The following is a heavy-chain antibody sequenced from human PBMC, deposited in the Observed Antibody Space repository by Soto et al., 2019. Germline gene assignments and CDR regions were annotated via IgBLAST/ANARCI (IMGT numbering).Heavy chain of an antibody. CDR1: GGSISSDGYY. V-gene: IGHV4-31*03. J-gene: IGHJ4*02. Sequence: QVQLQESGPGLVKPSQTLSLTCSVSGGSISSDGYYWSWIRQDTGKGLEWIGYIYYSGSTYYNPSLKSRVTISVDTSKNQFSLKLSSVTAADMAVYYCASAPFTIQPHDWGQGTLVTVSS. CDR3: ASAPFTIQPHD. CDR2: IYYSGST. D-gene: IGHD3-9*01.